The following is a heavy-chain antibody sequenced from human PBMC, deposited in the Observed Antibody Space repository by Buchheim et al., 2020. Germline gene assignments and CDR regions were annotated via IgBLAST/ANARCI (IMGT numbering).Heavy chain of an antibody. CDR1: GFTFSSYG. V-gene: IGHV3-30*02. CDR3: AKDMEERGRYWFN. J-gene: IGHJ4*02. CDR2: IRYDGSNK. Sequence: QVQLVESGGGVVQPGRSLRLSCAASGFTFSSYGMHWVRQAPGKGLEWVAFIRYDGSNKYYADSVKGRFTISRDNSKNTLYLQMNSLRAEDTAVYYCAKDMEERGRYWFNWGQGTL. D-gene: IGHD2-8*02.